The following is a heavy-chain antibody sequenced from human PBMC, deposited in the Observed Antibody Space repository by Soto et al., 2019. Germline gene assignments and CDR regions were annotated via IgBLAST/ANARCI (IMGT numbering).Heavy chain of an antibody. CDR1: GFTVRNTY. CDR2: INSGGDT. V-gene: IGHV3-53*01. Sequence: GGSLRLSCAASGFTVRNTYMNWVRQAPGKGLEWVSSINSGGDTYYADSVKGRFTISRDSSKNMLFLQMNRLRAEDTAVYFCARDFPSYDLWGQGTLVTVSS. D-gene: IGHD5-18*01. J-gene: IGHJ5*02. CDR3: ARDFPSYDL.